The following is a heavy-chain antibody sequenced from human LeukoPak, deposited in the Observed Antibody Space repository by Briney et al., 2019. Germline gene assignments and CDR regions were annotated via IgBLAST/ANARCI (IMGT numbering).Heavy chain of an antibody. Sequence: GGSLRLSCAASGFTFSSYSMNWVRQAPGKGLEWVSSISSSSSYIYYADSVKGRFTISRDNAKNSLYLQMNSLRAEDTAVYYCARDLLGFGPQDTAMANWGQGTLVTVSS. CDR1: GFTFSSYS. J-gene: IGHJ4*02. V-gene: IGHV3-21*01. D-gene: IGHD5-18*01. CDR2: ISSSSSYI. CDR3: ARDLLGFGPQDTAMAN.